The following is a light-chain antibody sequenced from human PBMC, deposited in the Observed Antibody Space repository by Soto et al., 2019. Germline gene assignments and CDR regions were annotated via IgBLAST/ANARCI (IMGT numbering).Light chain of an antibody. CDR2: EGN. CDR3: CSFAGGHSYV. J-gene: IGLJ1*01. V-gene: IGLV2-23*01. CDR1: SSDVGNYDL. Sequence: QSALTQPASVSGSPGQSITISCTGTSSDVGNYDLVSWYQHHPGKAPKLIVYEGNKRPSGVSDRFSDSKSGNTASLTISGLQADDEADYYCCSFAGGHSYVFGTGTKV.